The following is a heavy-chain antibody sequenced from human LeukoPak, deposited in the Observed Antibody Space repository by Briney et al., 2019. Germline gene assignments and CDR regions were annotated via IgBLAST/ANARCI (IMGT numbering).Heavy chain of an antibody. CDR3: ARNFGSQQFDY. CDR2: IKQDGSVK. Sequence: GGSLRLSCAASGFTFSSYEMNWVRQAPGKGLEWVATIKQDGSVKNYVDSVKGRFTISRDNTKNSLYLEMNSLRGEDTAVYYCARNFGSQQFDYWGQGTLVTVSS. V-gene: IGHV3-7*01. D-gene: IGHD3-3*01. CDR1: GFTFSSYE. J-gene: IGHJ4*02.